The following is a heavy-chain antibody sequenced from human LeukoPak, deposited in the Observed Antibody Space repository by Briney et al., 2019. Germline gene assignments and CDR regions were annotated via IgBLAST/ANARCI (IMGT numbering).Heavy chain of an antibody. Sequence: SVKVSCKASGDTFIPYTFSWVRQAPGQGLEWIGRIIPSLDVANYAQKFQGRVTLSVDRDTATTYMEVTSLRSEDTAIYYCARDHCSPGTCLGGHWGQGTLVTVSS. CDR1: GDTFIPYT. D-gene: IGHD2-15*01. CDR2: IIPSLDVA. J-gene: IGHJ4*02. CDR3: ARDHCSPGTCLGGH. V-gene: IGHV1-69*04.